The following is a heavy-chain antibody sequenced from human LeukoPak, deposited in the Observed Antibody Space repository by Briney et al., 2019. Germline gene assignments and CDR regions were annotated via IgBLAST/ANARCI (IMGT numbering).Heavy chain of an antibody. J-gene: IGHJ4*02. CDR3: AAGLSDYDPLSSRYFFNY. CDR2: IDTAGDS. D-gene: IGHD5-12*01. CDR1: GFTFNGYD. Sequence: GGSLRLSCAASGFTFNGYDIHWVRQATGKGLEWVSGIDTAGDSHYLGSVKGRFTISRENAKNSVYLQMNSLRAEDTAVYYCAAGLSDYDPLSSRYFFNYWGQGTLVTVSS. V-gene: IGHV3-13*01.